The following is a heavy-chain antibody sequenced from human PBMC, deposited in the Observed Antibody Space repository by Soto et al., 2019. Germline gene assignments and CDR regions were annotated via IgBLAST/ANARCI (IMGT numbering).Heavy chain of an antibody. CDR3: ARDRIAGSKYYYGMDV. J-gene: IGHJ6*02. CDR2: LIPIFGTE. Sequence: QVQLVQSGAEVKKPGSSVRVSCKASGGTFSTYAISWVRQAPGQGLEWMGGLIPIFGTENYAQKFQGRVKITEDESTSTANMEPSSLRCEDTAVYYGARDRIAGSKYYYGMDVWGQGTTVTVSS. D-gene: IGHD6-13*01. CDR1: GGTFSTYA. V-gene: IGHV1-69*01.